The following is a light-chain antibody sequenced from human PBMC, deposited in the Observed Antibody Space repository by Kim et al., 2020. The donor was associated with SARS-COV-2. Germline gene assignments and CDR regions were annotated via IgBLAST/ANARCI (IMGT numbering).Light chain of an antibody. CDR2: GNS. CDR1: SSNIGAGYD. J-gene: IGLJ2*01. Sequence: QSVLTQTPSVSGAPGQWFTISCTGSSSNIGAGYDVHWYQQLPGTAPKLLIYGNSNRPSGVPDRFSGPKSGTSASLAITGLQAEDEADYCCQSYDSSLSALFWGGTQLTVL. CDR3: QSYDSSLSAL. V-gene: IGLV1-40*01.